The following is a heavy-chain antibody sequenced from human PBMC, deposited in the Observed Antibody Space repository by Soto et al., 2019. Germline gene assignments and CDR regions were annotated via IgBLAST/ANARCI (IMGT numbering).Heavy chain of an antibody. CDR1: GFTFTTFA. D-gene: IGHD3-22*01. CDR3: AKDLFDRGGFPPYHFYGLDV. J-gene: IGHJ6*02. Sequence: EVQLLESGGGLVKPGGSLRLSCAVSGFTFTTFAVSWVRQAPGKGLEWVSGISDSGRSTYYADSVKGRFTMSTDRSKTTLYLQMSNLRGEDTAIYYCAKDLFDRGGFPPYHFYGLDVWGQGTTVTVSS. CDR2: ISDSGRST. V-gene: IGHV3-23*01.